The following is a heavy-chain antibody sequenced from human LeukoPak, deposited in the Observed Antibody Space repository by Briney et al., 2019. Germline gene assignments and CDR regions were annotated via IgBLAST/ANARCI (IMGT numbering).Heavy chain of an antibody. Sequence: GGSLRLSCAASGFTFSDYYMSWIRQAPGKGLEWVSYISSSSSYTNYADPVKGRFTISRDNAKNSLYLQMNSLRAEDTAVYYCARATGNWYFDLWGRGTLVTVSS. CDR3: ARATGNWYFDL. CDR1: GFTFSDYY. D-gene: IGHD3-10*01. V-gene: IGHV3-11*06. CDR2: ISSSSSYT. J-gene: IGHJ2*01.